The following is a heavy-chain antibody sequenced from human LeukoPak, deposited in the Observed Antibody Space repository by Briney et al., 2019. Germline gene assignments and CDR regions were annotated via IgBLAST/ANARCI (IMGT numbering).Heavy chain of an antibody. Sequence: GRSLRLSCAASGFTFSSYAMHWVRQAPGKGLEWVAVISYGGSNKYYADSVKGRFTISRVNSTNTLFLQMNTLRVEDTAVYYCPRHLKDFDGSTGLPHLYMDLWGQGTTVTVSS. J-gene: IGHJ6*02. V-gene: IGHV3-30-3*01. CDR1: GFTFSSYA. CDR3: PRHLKDFDGSTGLPHLYMDL. CDR2: ISYGGSNK. D-gene: IGHD3-10*01.